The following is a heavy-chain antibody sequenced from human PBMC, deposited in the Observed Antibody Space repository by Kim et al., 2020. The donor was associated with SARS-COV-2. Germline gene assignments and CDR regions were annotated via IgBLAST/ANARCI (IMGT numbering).Heavy chain of an antibody. CDR3: VRDRDILVVSPDKRRFFTYYGMDV. J-gene: IGHJ6*02. CDR2: LYYTGRS. CDR1: GGSINGYY. V-gene: IGHV4-59*13. Sequence: SETLSLTCTVSGGSINGYYWSWVRQPPGKGLEWIGYLYYTGRSHSNPSLAGRVSMSVDLSINQFSMRLFSVTAADTAVYYCVRDRDILVVSPDKRRFFTYYGMDVWVQGTTVSVSS. D-gene: IGHD2-2*01.